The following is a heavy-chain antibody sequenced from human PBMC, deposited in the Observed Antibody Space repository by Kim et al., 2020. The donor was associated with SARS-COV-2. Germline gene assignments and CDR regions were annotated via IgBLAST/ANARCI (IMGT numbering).Heavy chain of an antibody. CDR2: SSGETR. Sequence: SSGETRFYADFARGRYTISRDNAKNSVYLQMTSLRAEDTAVYVCAREWGPIWGQGTLVIVSS. CDR3: AREWGPI. J-gene: IGHJ4*02. V-gene: IGHV3-11*04. D-gene: IGHD3-16*01.